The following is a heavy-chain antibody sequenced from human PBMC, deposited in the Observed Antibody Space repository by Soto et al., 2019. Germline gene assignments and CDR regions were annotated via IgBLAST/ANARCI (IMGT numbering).Heavy chain of an antibody. V-gene: IGHV3-23*01. CDR3: ARRPDTAAAGMYYFDY. D-gene: IGHD6-13*01. Sequence: PGGSLRLSCAASGFAFSNYAMSWVRRAPGKGLEWVSGISGSGYTTHHADSVKGRFIISRDNSENTLHLQMNSLRVEDTAVYYCARRPDTAAAGMYYFDYWGQGTLVTVLL. CDR2: ISGSGYTT. J-gene: IGHJ4*02. CDR1: GFAFSNYA.